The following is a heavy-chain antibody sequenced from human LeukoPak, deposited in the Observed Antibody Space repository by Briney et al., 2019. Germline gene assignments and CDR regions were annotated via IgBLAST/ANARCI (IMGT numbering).Heavy chain of an antibody. D-gene: IGHD6-13*01. CDR1: GGSISSSNW. V-gene: IGHV4-4*02. CDR2: IYHSGST. CDR3: ARHGGSSWSDYYYYYMDV. Sequence: PSETLSLTCAVSGGSISSSNWWSWVRQPPGKGLGWIGEIYHSGSTNYNPSLKSRVTISVDKSKNQLYLKLSSVTAADTAVYYCARHGGSSWSDYYYYYMDVWGKGTTVTVSS. J-gene: IGHJ6*03.